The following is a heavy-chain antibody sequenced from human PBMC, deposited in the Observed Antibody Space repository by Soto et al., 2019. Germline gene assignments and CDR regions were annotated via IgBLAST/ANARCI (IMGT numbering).Heavy chain of an antibody. Sequence: PGEFLRLACVVSGLPFSTYAMHWVRQAPGKGLEWVAVISNDGGNKYYADSVKGRFTISRDSSKNMLYMEMNSLRAEDTAVYYCARAVAEYYFYGMDVWGQGTTVTVSS. D-gene: IGHD5-12*01. CDR1: GLPFSTYA. V-gene: IGHV3-30-3*01. CDR3: ARAVAEYYFYGMDV. J-gene: IGHJ6*02. CDR2: ISNDGGNK.